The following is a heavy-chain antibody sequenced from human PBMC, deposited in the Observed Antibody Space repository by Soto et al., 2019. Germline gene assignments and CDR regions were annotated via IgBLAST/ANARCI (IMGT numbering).Heavy chain of an antibody. CDR2: IDPKSGGT. V-gene: IGHV1-2*02. Sequence: QVQLVQSGAEVREPGASVSVSCKAYGYRFTDNYIHWVRQAPGQGLEWMGWIDPKSGGTNYAQNLQGRVTMTRDTSITTIYMEVKRLISDDTAVYYCARGVGSSWYDVWGQGTLVTVSS. CDR3: ARGVGSSWYDV. J-gene: IGHJ4*02. CDR1: GYRFTDNY. D-gene: IGHD6-13*01.